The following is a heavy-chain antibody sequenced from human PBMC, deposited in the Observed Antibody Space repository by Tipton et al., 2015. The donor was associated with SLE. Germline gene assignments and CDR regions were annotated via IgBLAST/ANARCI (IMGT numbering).Heavy chain of an antibody. CDR3: AKGGIAVAGWFDP. CDR1: GFTFSSYA. D-gene: IGHD6-19*01. V-gene: IGHV3-23*01. J-gene: IGHJ5*02. CDR2: ISGSGGST. Sequence: SLRLSCAASGFTFSSYAMSWVRQAPGKGLEWVSVISGSGGSTYYADSVKGRFTISRDNSKNTLYLQMNSLRVEDTAVYYCAKGGIAVAGWFDPWGQGTLVTVSS.